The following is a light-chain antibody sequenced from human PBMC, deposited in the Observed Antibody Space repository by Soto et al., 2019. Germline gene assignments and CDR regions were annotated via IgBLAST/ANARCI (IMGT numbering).Light chain of an antibody. V-gene: IGKV3-11*01. Sequence: GTLSFSPGERATLSCRASQSVGKYLVWYQQKPGQAPRLLIYDASNRAPGIPARFSGSGSGTDFTLTISSLEPEDFAVYYCQQRGNRPPWTFGQGTKVDI. CDR2: DAS. J-gene: IGKJ1*01. CDR3: QQRGNRPPWT. CDR1: QSVGKY.